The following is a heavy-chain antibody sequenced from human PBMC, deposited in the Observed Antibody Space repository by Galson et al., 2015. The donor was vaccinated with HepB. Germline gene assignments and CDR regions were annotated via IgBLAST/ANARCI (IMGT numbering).Heavy chain of an antibody. Sequence: SVKVSCKASGGTFSSYAISWVRQAPGQGLEWMGGIIPIFGTANYAQKFQGRVTITADESTSTAYMELSSLRSEDTAVYYCARRPLRASRGYSYGYFDYWGQGTLVTVSS. CDR2: IIPIFGTA. CDR3: ARRPLRASRGYSYGYFDY. D-gene: IGHD5-18*01. CDR1: GGTFSSYA. V-gene: IGHV1-69*13. J-gene: IGHJ4*02.